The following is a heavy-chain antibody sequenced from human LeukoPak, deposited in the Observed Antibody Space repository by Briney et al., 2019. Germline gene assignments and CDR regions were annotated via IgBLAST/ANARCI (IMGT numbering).Heavy chain of an antibody. CDR1: GFTFINAW. V-gene: IGHV3-15*01. CDR3: TTIRGFCSGRSCLGY. CDR2: IKAKAHGGTI. D-gene: IGHD2-15*01. Sequence: PGGSLRLSCAASGFTFINAWMAWVRQAPGKGLEWVGRIKAKAHGGTIEYAAPVKGRFTISRDDSKNTLYLQMDSLKSEDTAVYYCTTIRGFCSGRSCLGYWGQGTLVTVSS. J-gene: IGHJ4*02.